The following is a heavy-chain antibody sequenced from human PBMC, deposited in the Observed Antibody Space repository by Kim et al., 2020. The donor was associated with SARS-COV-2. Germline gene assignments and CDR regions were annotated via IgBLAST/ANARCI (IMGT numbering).Heavy chain of an antibody. Sequence: GGSLRLSCAGSGFIFSSYAMNWVRQAPGRGLEWVSAITRSGGSTYYADSVRGRFTISRDNSKNTLYLQMNSLRAEDTAVYYCAKGENSFYDCWKEMDVWGQGTTVTVSS. CDR2: ITRSGGST. V-gene: IGHV3-23*01. J-gene: IGHJ6*01. CDR1: GFIFSSYA. D-gene: IGHD3-3*01. CDR3: AKGENSFYDCWKEMDV.